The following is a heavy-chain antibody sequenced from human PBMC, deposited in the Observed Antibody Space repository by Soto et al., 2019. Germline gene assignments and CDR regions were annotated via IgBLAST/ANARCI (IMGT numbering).Heavy chain of an antibody. CDR2: ISGSGGST. Sequence: EVQLLESGGGLVQPGGSLRLSCAASGFTFSSYAMSWVRQAPGKGLEWVSAISGSGGSTYYADSVKGRFTISRDNSKNPLYRQMNSLRDEDTAVYYCAKDRGYCSGGRCYSLYYYYGLDVWGRGTTVTVSS. CDR3: AKDRGYCSGGRCYSLYYYYGLDV. J-gene: IGHJ6*02. CDR1: GFTFSSYA. V-gene: IGHV3-23*01. D-gene: IGHD2-15*01.